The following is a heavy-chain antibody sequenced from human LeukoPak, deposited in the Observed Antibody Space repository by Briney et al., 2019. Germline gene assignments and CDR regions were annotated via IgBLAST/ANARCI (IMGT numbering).Heavy chain of an antibody. J-gene: IGHJ4*02. Sequence: SETLSLTCAVSGYSISSGYYWGWIRQPPGKGLEWIGSIYHSGSNYYNPSLKSRVTISVDTSKNQFSLKLSSVTAADTAVYYCARAHSSGWTFDYWGQGTLVTVSS. D-gene: IGHD6-19*01. CDR1: GYSISSGYY. CDR3: ARAHSSGWTFDY. CDR2: IYHSGSN. V-gene: IGHV4-38-2*01.